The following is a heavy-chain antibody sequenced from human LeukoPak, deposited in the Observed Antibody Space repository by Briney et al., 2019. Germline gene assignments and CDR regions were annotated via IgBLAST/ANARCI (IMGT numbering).Heavy chain of an antibody. Sequence: PGGSLRLSCAASGFRFTSYWMTWVRQAPGKGLEWVGNIGQDGSVKNYADSVKGRFTTSRDNAKNSVFLQMNSLRAEDTAFYYCGNQCSGGICPENWGRGTLVTVSS. V-gene: IGHV3-7*01. D-gene: IGHD2-15*01. CDR2: IGQDGSVK. CDR3: GNQCSGGICPEN. J-gene: IGHJ4*02. CDR1: GFRFTSYW.